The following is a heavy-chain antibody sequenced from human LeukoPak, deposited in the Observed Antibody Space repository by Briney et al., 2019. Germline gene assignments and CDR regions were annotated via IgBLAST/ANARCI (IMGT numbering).Heavy chain of an antibody. Sequence: PGGSLRLSCAASGFTFSSYEMNWVRQAPGKGLEWVSYISSSGSTIYYADSVKGRFTISRDNAKNSLYLQMNSLRAEDTAVYYCARDRLREWFGEISFDYWGQGTLVTVSS. V-gene: IGHV3-48*03. D-gene: IGHD3-10*01. J-gene: IGHJ4*02. CDR3: ARDRLREWFGEISFDY. CDR1: GFTFSSYE. CDR2: ISSSGSTI.